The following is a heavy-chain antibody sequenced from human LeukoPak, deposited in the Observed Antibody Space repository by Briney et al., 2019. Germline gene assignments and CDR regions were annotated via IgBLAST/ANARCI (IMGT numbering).Heavy chain of an antibody. J-gene: IGHJ4*02. D-gene: IGHD4-17*01. Sequence: PSETLSLTCTVSGGSISSYYWSWIRQPPGKGLEWIGYIYYSGSTNYNPSLKSRVTISVDTSKNQFSLKLSSVTAADTAVYYCARDSSDGDAREGYFDYWGQGTLVTVSS. V-gene: IGHV4-59*12. CDR2: IYYSGST. CDR3: ARDSSDGDAREGYFDY. CDR1: GGSISSYY.